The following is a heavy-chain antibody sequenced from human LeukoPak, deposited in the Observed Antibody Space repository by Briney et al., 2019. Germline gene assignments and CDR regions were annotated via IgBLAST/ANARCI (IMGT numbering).Heavy chain of an antibody. D-gene: IGHD3-22*01. J-gene: IGHJ4*02. CDR2: ISAYNGNT. CDR3: ARDGSYDSSGYYLSSPKDDY. CDR1: GYTFTSYG. Sequence: ASVKVSCKASGYTFTSYGISWVRQAPGQGLEWMGWISAYNGNTNYAQKLQGRVTMTTDTSTSTACMELRSLRSDDTAVYYCARDGSYDSSGYYLSSPKDDYWGQGTLVTVSS. V-gene: IGHV1-18*01.